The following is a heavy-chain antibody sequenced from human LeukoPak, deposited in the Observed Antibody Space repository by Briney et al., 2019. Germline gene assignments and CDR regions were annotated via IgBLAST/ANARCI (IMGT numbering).Heavy chain of an antibody. CDR1: GFTFTSYA. CDR3: ANTLRGSDCGWAPFDY. Sequence: GGSLRLSCEASGFTFTSYAMSWVRQAPGHGLEWVGAIIRSGGETSYADYVKGRFTISRDTSKNTLYMQMSSLRAEDTAVYYSANTLRGSDCGWAPFDYWGQGTLVTVSS. J-gene: IGHJ4*02. D-gene: IGHD2-21*02. CDR2: IIRSGGET. V-gene: IGHV3-23*01.